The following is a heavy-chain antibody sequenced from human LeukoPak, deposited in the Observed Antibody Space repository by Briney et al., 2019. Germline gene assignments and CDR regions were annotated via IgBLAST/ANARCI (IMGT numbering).Heavy chain of an antibody. J-gene: IGHJ6*02. D-gene: IGHD2/OR15-2a*01. CDR3: AREDTTTDLGYYGMDV. CDR2: ISAYNGNT. CDR1: GYTFTSYG. V-gene: IGHV1-18*01. Sequence: ASVKVSCKASGYTFTSYGISWVRQASGQGLEWMGWISAYNGNTNYAQKLQGRVTMTTDTSTSTAYMELRSLRSDDTAVYYCAREDTTTDLGYYGMDVWGQGTTVTVSS.